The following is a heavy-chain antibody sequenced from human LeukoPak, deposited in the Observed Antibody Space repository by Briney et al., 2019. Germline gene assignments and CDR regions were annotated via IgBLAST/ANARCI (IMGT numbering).Heavy chain of an antibody. CDR1: GGSFRGYY. J-gene: IGHJ5*01. CDR2: ISGSGGST. D-gene: IGHD3-16*02. Sequence: ETLSLTCAVYGGSFRGYYWSWVRQAPGKGLEWVSGISGSGGSTYYADSVKGRFTISRDNSKNTLYLQMNSLRAEDTAVYYCARGFELITFGGAIGKLNWFDSWGQGTLVTVSS. V-gene: IGHV3-23*01. CDR3: ARGFELITFGGAIGKLNWFDS.